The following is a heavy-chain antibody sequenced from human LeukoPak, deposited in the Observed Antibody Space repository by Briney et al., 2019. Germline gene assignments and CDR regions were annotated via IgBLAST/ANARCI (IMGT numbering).Heavy chain of an antibody. J-gene: IGHJ6*02. CDR1: GGSISSYY. V-gene: IGHV4-59*08. CDR2: IYYSGST. CDR3: ARTYSSSWLVAYGMDV. Sequence: SETLSLTCTVSGGSISSYYWSWIRQPPGKGLEWIGYIYYSGSTNYNPSLKSRVTISVDTSKNQFSLKLSSVTAAGTAVYYCARTYSSSWLVAYGMDVWGQGTTVTVSS. D-gene: IGHD6-13*01.